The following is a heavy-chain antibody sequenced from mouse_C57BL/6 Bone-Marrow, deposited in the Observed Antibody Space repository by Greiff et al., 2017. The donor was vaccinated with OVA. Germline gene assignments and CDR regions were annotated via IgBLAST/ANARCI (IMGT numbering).Heavy chain of an antibody. Sequence: VQLQQSGAELVRPGSSVQMSCKTSGYTFTSYGINWVKQRPGQGLEWIGYIYIGNGYTAYNEKFKGKATLTSDTSSSTAYMQLSSLTSEDSAIYFCARALYFDYWGQGTTLTVSS. J-gene: IGHJ2*01. V-gene: IGHV1-58*01. CDR2: IYIGNGYT. CDR1: GYTFTSYG. CDR3: ARALYFDY.